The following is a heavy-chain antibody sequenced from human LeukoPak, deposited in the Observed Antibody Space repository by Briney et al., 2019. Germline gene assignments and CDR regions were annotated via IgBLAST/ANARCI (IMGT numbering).Heavy chain of an antibody. D-gene: IGHD3-22*01. CDR1: GYTFTSYG. V-gene: IGHV1-69*13. CDR2: IIPIFGTA. J-gene: IGHJ4*02. Sequence: ASVKVSCKASGYTFTSYGISWVRQAPGQGLEWMGGIIPIFGTANYAQKFQGRVTITADESTSTAYMELSSLRSEDTAVYYCARYYYDSSGYHSFDYWGQGTLVTVSS. CDR3: ARYYYDSSGYHSFDY.